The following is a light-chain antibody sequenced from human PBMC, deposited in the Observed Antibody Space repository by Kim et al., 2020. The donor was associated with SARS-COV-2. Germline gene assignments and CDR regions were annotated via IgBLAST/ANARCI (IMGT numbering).Light chain of an antibody. CDR3: QQYNNWPET. V-gene: IGKV3-15*01. CDR1: QSVRSN. Sequence: EIVMTQSPATLSVSPGERVTLSCRASQSVRSNFAWYQQKPGQAPRLFIYGASTRATGIPARFRGRGSGTEFTLNISSLQSEDCAAYYCQQYNNWPETFGQGTKVDI. CDR2: GAS. J-gene: IGKJ1*01.